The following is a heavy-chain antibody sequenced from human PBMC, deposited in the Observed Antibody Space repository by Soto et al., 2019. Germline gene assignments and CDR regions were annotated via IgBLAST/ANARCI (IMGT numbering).Heavy chain of an antibody. V-gene: IGHV1-69*12. J-gene: IGHJ3*02. CDR3: AREGGDIVVVVAAKGGDAFDI. CDR2: IIPIFGTA. Sequence: QVQLVQSGAEVKKPGSSVKVSCKASGGTFSSYAISWVRQAPGQGLEWMGGIIPIFGTANYAQKFQGRVTITADESRSTAYMELSSLRAEDTAVYYCAREGGDIVVVVAAKGGDAFDIGGQGTMVTVSS. CDR1: GGTFSSYA. D-gene: IGHD2-15*01.